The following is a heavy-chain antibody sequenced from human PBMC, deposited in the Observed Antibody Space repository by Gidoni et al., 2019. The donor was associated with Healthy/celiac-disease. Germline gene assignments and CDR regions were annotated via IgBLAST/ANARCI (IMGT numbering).Heavy chain of an antibody. D-gene: IGHD6-6*01. CDR2: ISWNSGSI. CDR3: AIGPQLGYYYYGMDV. V-gene: IGHV3-9*01. Sequence: EVQLVESGGGLVQPGRSLRLSCAASGFTFDDYAMHWVRQAPGTGLEWVSGISWNSGSIGYADSVKGRFTISRDNAKNSLYLQMYSLRAEDTALYYCAIGPQLGYYYYGMDVWGQGTTVTVSS. J-gene: IGHJ6*02. CDR1: GFTFDDYA.